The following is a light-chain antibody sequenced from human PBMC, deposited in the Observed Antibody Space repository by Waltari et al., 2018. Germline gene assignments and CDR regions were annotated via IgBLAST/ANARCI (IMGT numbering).Light chain of an antibody. CDR1: QSINTW. CDR2: RAS. Sequence: DIQMTQSPSTLSASVGDRVIIPCRASQSINTWLAWYQQKPGKAPRVLIYRASSLETGVPSRFSGSGSGTEFTLTISGLQPDDFATYYCQQYNSYSTFGQGTRVEIK. V-gene: IGKV1-5*03. J-gene: IGKJ1*01. CDR3: QQYNSYST.